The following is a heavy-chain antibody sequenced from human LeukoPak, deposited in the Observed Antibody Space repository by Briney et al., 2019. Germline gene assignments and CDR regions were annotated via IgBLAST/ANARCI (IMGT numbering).Heavy chain of an antibody. D-gene: IGHD4-17*01. CDR1: GYTFTGYY. Sequence: ASVKVSCKASGYTFTGYYMHWVRQAPGQGLEWMGWINPNSGGTNYAQKFQGRVTMTRDTSISTAYMELCRLRSDDTAVYYCARTVTTASLYYYYYMDVWGKGTTVTISS. CDR3: ARTVTTASLYYYYYMDV. CDR2: INPNSGGT. V-gene: IGHV1-2*02. J-gene: IGHJ6*03.